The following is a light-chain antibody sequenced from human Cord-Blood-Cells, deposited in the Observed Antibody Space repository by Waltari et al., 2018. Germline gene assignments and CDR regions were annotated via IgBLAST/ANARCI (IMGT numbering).Light chain of an antibody. CDR2: DAS. V-gene: IGKV1-33*01. CDR1: QDMSNY. J-gene: IGKJ2*01. Sequence: DIQMTQSPSSLSASVGDRVTITSQANQDMSNYLNWYQQKPGKDPKLLIYDASNLETGVPSRFSGSVSGTDFTFTISSLQPEDIATYYCQQYDNLPYTFGQGTKLEIK. CDR3: QQYDNLPYT.